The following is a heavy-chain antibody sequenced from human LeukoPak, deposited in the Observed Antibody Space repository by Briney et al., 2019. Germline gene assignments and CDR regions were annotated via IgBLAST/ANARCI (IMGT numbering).Heavy chain of an antibody. CDR2: IYYSGST. V-gene: IGHV4-31*03. CDR1: GGSISSGGYY. CDR3: ARGDKAAAGTFIDY. J-gene: IGHJ4*02. Sequence: SQTLSLTCTVSGGSISSGGYYWSWIRQHPGKGLEWIGYIYYSGSTYYNPSLKSRVTISVDTSKNQFSLKLSSVTAADAAVYYCARGDKAAAGTFIDYWGQGTLVTVSS. D-gene: IGHD6-13*01.